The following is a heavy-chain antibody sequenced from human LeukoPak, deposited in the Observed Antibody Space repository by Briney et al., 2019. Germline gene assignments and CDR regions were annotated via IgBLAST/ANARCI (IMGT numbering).Heavy chain of an antibody. J-gene: IGHJ5*02. D-gene: IGHD6-19*01. Sequence: GGSLRLSCAASGFPFSSYPMHWVRQAPGKGLEWVALISYDGINRYYADSVKGRFTISRDNSKNTLFLQMSNLRPEDTAVYYCASGLGYNSGWFNWFDPWGQGTLVTVSS. V-gene: IGHV3-30-3*02. CDR1: GFPFSSYP. CDR2: ISYDGINR. CDR3: ASGLGYNSGWFNWFDP.